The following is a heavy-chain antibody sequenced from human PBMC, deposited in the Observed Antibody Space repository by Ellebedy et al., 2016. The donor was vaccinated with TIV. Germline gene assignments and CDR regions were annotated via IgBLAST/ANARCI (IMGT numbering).Heavy chain of an antibody. CDR1: GFVFSTYC. D-gene: IGHD1-14*01. CDR2: TPHDGRLQ. J-gene: IGHJ6*02. V-gene: IGHV3-30-3*01. Sequence: GESLKISXAASGFVFSTYCISWVRQAPGKGLEWVAATPHDGRLQFYAESVKGRFTISRDNSKNTLYLQMNSLRAEDTAVYYCARETGREYYYGMDVWGQGTTVTVPS. CDR3: ARETGREYYYGMDV.